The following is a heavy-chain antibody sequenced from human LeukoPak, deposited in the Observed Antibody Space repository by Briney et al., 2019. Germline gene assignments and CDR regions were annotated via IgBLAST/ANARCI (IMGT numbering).Heavy chain of an antibody. CDR1: GYTFTSYA. CDR2: INAGNGNT. D-gene: IGHD2/OR15-2a*01. CDR3: ARDTFGSSRPSDY. V-gene: IGHV1-3*01. Sequence: ASVKVSCKASGYTFTSYAMHWVRQAPGQRLEWMGWINAGNGNTKYSQKFQGRVTITRDTSATTAYMELSSLKSEDTAVYYCARDTFGSSRPSDYWGQGTLVTVSS. J-gene: IGHJ4*02.